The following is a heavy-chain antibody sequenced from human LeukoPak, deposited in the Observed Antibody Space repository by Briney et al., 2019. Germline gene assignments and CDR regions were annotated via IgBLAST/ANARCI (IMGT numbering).Heavy chain of an antibody. Sequence: SVKVSCKASGFTFTSSAMQWVRQARGQRLEWIGWIVVGSGNTNYAQKFQERVTITRDMSTSTAYMELSSLRSEDTAVYYCAAGEYDFRGAEYFQHWGQGTLVTVSS. CDR2: IVVGSGNT. CDR3: AAGEYDFRGAEYFQH. CDR1: GFTFTSSA. J-gene: IGHJ1*01. V-gene: IGHV1-58*02. D-gene: IGHD3-3*01.